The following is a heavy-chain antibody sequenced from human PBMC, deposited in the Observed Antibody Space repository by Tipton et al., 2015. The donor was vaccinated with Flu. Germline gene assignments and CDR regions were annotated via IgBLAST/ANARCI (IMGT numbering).Heavy chain of an antibody. Sequence: SLRLSCVASGFSISSHWMSWVRQAPGKGLEWVANINHEGSEKNYMDSVKGRFTISRDNARDSLYLQMNSLRPEDTAIYYCVRNRVVVSASDTFDIWGQGTMVTVSS. CDR1: GFSISSHW. V-gene: IGHV3-7*03. CDR2: INHEGSEK. CDR3: VRNRVVVSASDTFDI. D-gene: IGHD2-2*01. J-gene: IGHJ3*02.